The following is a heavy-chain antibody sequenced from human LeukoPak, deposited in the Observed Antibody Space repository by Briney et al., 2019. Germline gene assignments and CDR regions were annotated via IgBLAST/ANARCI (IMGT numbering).Heavy chain of an antibody. CDR2: IIPIFGTA. D-gene: IGHD6-19*01. J-gene: IGHJ4*02. Sequence: SVKVSCKASGYPFTRYYMHWVRQAPGQGLEWMGGIIPIFGTANYAQKFQGRVTITADESTSTAYMELSSLRSEDTAVYYCARGNLRSSGSNYYFDYWGQGTLVTVSS. V-gene: IGHV1-69*13. CDR1: GYPFTRYY. CDR3: ARGNLRSSGSNYYFDY.